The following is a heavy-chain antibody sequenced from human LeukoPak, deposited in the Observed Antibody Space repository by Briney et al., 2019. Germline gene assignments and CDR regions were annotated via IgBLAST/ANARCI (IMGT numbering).Heavy chain of an antibody. CDR1: GFTFSSYA. Sequence: PGGSLRLSCAASGFTFSSYAMSWVRQAPGKGLEWVSAISGSGGSTYYADSVKGRFTISRDNSKNTLYLQMNSLRAEDTAVYYSAKDRDSSSWAEYFQHRGQGTLVTVSS. V-gene: IGHV3-23*01. CDR3: AKDRDSSSWAEYFQH. CDR2: ISGSGGST. J-gene: IGHJ1*01. D-gene: IGHD6-13*01.